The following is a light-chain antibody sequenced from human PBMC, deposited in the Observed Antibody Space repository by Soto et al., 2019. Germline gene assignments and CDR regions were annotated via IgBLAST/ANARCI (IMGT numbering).Light chain of an antibody. CDR1: QGIGNF. CDR2: AAS. Sequence: DIQMTQSPSSLSASVGDRVTITCRASQGIGNFLAWYQQKPGKVPKLLMYAASTLQSGVPSRFSGSGSGTDFTLTISNLQPEDFASYYCQKYNSAPWTFGQGTKVEIK. V-gene: IGKV1-27*01. CDR3: QKYNSAPWT. J-gene: IGKJ1*01.